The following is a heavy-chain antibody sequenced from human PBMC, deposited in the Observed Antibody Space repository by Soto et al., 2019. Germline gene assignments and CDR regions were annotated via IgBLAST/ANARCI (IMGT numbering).Heavy chain of an antibody. D-gene: IGHD3-22*01. CDR3: AKDANYYDSSGYYLSDYYYYGMDV. J-gene: IGHJ6*02. Sequence: GGSLRLSCAASGFTFSSYAMSWVRQAPGKGLEWVSAISGSGGSTYYADSVKGRFTISRDNSKNTLYLQMNSLRAEDTAVYYCAKDANYYDSSGYYLSDYYYYGMDVWGQGTTVTVSS. CDR2: ISGSGGST. CDR1: GFTFSSYA. V-gene: IGHV3-23*01.